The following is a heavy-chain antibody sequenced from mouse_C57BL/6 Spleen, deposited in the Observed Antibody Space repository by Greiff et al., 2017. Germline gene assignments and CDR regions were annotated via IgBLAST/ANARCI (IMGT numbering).Heavy chain of an antibody. CDR2: ISYDGSN. V-gene: IGHV3-6*01. CDR3: ARAGLHYAMDY. CDR1: GYSITSGYY. J-gene: IGHJ4*01. Sequence: EVKLQESGPGLVKPSQSLSLTCSVTGYSITSGYYWNWLRQFPGNKLEWMGYISYDGSNNYNPSLKNRISITRDTSKNQFFLKLNSVTTEDTATXYCARAGLHYAMDYWGQGTSVTVSS. D-gene: IGHD2-4*01.